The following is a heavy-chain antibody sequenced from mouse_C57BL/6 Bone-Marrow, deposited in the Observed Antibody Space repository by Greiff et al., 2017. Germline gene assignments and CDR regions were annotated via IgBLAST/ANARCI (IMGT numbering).Heavy chain of an antibody. Sequence: VQLQQSGPVLVKPGASVKMSCKASGYTFTDYYMNWVKQSHGKSLEWIGVINPYNGCTSYNQKFKGKATLTVDKSSSTAYMELNSLTSEDSAVYYCARSRLRRGFAYWGQGTLVTVSA. CDR2: INPYNGCT. D-gene: IGHD2-4*01. CDR3: ARSRLRRGFAY. CDR1: GYTFTDYY. V-gene: IGHV1-19*01. J-gene: IGHJ3*01.